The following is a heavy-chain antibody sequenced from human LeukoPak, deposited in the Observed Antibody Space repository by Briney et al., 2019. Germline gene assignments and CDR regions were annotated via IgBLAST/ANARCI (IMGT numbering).Heavy chain of an antibody. CDR2: IYYSGST. V-gene: IGHV4-39*01. J-gene: IGHJ4*02. Sequence: SETLSLTSTVAAGSTSSSSYYWGWIWHHPGKGREWIGSIYYSGSTYYNPSLKRRVTISVDTSKNQFSLKLSSVTAADTAVYYCARRGERQQLPPDYWGQGTLVTVSS. D-gene: IGHD6-13*01. CDR3: ARRGERQQLPPDY. CDR1: AGSTSSSSYY.